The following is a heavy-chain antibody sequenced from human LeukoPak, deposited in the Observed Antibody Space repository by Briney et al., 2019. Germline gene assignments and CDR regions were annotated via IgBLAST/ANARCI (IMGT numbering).Heavy chain of an antibody. V-gene: IGHV3-23*01. CDR3: AKGRGTVTTVRDAFDI. CDR1: GFTFSSYA. CDR2: ISGSGGST. Sequence: GGSLRLSCAASGFTFSSYAMSWVRQAPGKGLEWVSAISGSGGSTYYADSVKGRFTISRDNSKNTLYLQMNSLRAEDTAVYYCAKGRGTVTTVRDAFDIWGQGTMVTVSS. D-gene: IGHD4-17*01. J-gene: IGHJ3*02.